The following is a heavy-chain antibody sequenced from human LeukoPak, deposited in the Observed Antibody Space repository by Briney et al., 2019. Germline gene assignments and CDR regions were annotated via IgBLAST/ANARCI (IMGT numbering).Heavy chain of an antibody. V-gene: IGHV3-48*02. D-gene: IGHD6-13*01. CDR2: ISSLSSAI. CDR3: ARGGTSSWHLAGT. Sequence: SGGSLRLSCVASGFAFSRYNMDWVRQSPGKGLEWISYISSLSSAIYYADTVKGRFTISRDNAKNSVYLQMNSLRDEDTAVYYCARGGTSSWHLAGTWGQGTLVTVSS. J-gene: IGHJ5*02. CDR1: GFAFSRYN.